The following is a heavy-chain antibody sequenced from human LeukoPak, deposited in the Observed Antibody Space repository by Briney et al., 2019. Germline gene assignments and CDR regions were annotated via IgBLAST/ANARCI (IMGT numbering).Heavy chain of an antibody. CDR1: GYSFTDKY. CDR2: INPNSGGT. D-gene: IGHD2-15*01. CDR3: ARGPLKSVWLLLPLDY. J-gene: IGHJ4*02. Sequence: GASVKVSCKASGYSFTDKYMHWVRQAPGQGLEWMGWINPNSGGTNYAQKFQGRVTMTTDTSTSTAYMELSSLRSEDTAVYYCARGPLKSVWLLLPLDYWGQGTLVTVSS. V-gene: IGHV1-2*02.